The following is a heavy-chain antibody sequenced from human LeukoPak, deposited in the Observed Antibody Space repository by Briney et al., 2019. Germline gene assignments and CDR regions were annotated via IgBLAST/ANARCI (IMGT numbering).Heavy chain of an antibody. CDR3: ARTSINWNADY. D-gene: IGHD1-1*01. V-gene: IGHV4-4*07. CDR1: GGSISSYY. Sequence: SETLSLTCTVSGGSISSYYWSWIRQPAGKGLEWIGRIYTSGSTNYNPSLKNRVTISVDTSKNQFSLKLSSVTAADTAVYYCARTSINWNADYWGQGTLVTVSS. CDR2: IYTSGST. J-gene: IGHJ4*02.